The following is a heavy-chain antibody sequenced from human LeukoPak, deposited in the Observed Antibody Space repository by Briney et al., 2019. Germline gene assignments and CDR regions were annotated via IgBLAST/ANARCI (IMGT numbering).Heavy chain of an antibody. CDR3: ARRYCSGGSCYSNWFDP. J-gene: IGHJ5*02. D-gene: IGHD2-15*01. CDR1: GGTFSSYA. Sequence: GASVNVSCTASGGTFSSYAISWVRQAPGQGLEWMGGIIPIFGTANYAQKFQGRVTITADESTSTAYMELSSLRSEDTAVYYCARRYCSGGSCYSNWFDPWGQGTLVTVSS. V-gene: IGHV1-69*13. CDR2: IIPIFGTA.